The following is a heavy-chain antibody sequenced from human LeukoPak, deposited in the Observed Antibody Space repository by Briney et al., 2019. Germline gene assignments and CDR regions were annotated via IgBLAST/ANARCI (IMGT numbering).Heavy chain of an antibody. Sequence: ASVKVSCKASGYTFTSYGISWVRQAPGRGLEWMGWISAYNGNTNYAQKLQGRVTMTTDTSTSTAYMELRSLRSDDTAVYYCARGHTIFGSGAFDIWGQGTMVTVSS. CDR2: ISAYNGNT. D-gene: IGHD3-3*01. CDR3: ARGHTIFGSGAFDI. V-gene: IGHV1-18*01. J-gene: IGHJ3*02. CDR1: GYTFTSYG.